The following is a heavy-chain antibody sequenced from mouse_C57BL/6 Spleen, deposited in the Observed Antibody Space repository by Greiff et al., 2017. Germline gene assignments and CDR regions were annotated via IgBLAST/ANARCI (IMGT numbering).Heavy chain of an antibody. D-gene: IGHD1-1*01. J-gene: IGHJ4*01. V-gene: IGHV1-52*01. CDR3: ASARSSLYAMDY. CDR2: IDPSDSET. Sequence: QVQLQQSGAELVRPGSSVKLSCKASGYTFTSYWMHWVKQRPIQGLEWIGNIDPSDSETHYNQKFKDKATLTVDKSSSTAYMQLSSLTSEDSAVXYCASARSSLYAMDYWGQGTSVTVSS. CDR1: GYTFTSYW.